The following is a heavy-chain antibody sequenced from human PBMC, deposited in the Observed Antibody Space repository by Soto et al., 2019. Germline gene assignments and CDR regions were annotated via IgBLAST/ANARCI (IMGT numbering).Heavy chain of an antibody. CDR2: IYSNGIT. CDR3: ARERTYQLSGDDALDI. J-gene: IGHJ3*02. CDR1: GGSISNYN. Sequence: SETLSLTCTVSGGSISNYNWNWIRQSTGKGLEWIGRIYSNGITYYSPSLKSRVTMSVDTFNNQISLKLGSVTAADTAMYYCARERTYQLSGDDALDIWGLGTMVSVS. D-gene: IGHD2-2*01. V-gene: IGHV4-4*07.